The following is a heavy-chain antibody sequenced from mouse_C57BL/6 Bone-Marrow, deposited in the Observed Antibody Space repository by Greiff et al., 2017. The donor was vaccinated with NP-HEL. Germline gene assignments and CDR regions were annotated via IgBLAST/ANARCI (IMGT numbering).Heavy chain of an antibody. J-gene: IGHJ3*01. Sequence: QVTLIVSGPGILQPSQTLSLTCSFSGFSLSTFGMGVGCIRPPSGKGLEWLAHNWWDDDTYYNPALKSRLTISKNTTKNQEILKIANVDTADAATYYCYRIRARESWFAYWGQGTIVTVSA. CDR3: YRIRARESWFAY. V-gene: IGHV8-8*01. D-gene: IGHD3-3*01. CDR2: NWWDDDT. CDR1: GFSLSTFGMG.